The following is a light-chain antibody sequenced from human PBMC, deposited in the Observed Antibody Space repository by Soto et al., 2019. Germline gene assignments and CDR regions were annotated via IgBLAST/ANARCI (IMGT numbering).Light chain of an antibody. J-gene: IGLJ2*01. CDR2: DVS. V-gene: IGLV2-18*02. CDR3: SSYTTNITPVV. CDR1: IDDVTAYYR. Sequence: QSALTQPPSVSGSPGQSVTISCSGTIDDVTAYYRVSWYQQTPGTAPKLMIYDVSNRPSGVPDRFSGSRSGNTASLTISGLQAEDEGDYYCSSYTTNITPVVFGGGTKLTVL.